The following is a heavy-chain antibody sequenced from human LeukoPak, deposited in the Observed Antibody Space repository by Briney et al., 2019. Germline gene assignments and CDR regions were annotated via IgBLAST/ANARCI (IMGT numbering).Heavy chain of an antibody. CDR3: AADGHSGSYYLDAFDI. D-gene: IGHD1-26*01. CDR2: IVVGSGNT. CDR1: GFTFTSSA. V-gene: IGHV1-58*01. J-gene: IGHJ3*02. Sequence: ASVKVSCKASGFTFTSSAVQWVRQARGQRLEWIGWIVVGSGNTNYAQKFQERVTITRDMSTSTAYMELSSLRSEDTAVYYCAADGHSGSYYLDAFDIWGQGTMVTVSS.